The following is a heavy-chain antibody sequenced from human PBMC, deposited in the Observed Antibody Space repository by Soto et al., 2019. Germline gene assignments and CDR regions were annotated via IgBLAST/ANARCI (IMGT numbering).Heavy chain of an antibody. CDR2: INPNSGGT. Sequence: ASVKVSCKASGYTFTGYYMHWVRQAPGQGLEWMGWINPNSGGTNYAQKFQGRVTMTRDTSISTAYMELSRLRSDDTAVYYCARVQTLFGIINVFDYWGQGTLVTVSS. J-gene: IGHJ4*02. V-gene: IGHV1-2*02. CDR3: ARVQTLFGIINVFDY. D-gene: IGHD3-3*01. CDR1: GYTFTGYY.